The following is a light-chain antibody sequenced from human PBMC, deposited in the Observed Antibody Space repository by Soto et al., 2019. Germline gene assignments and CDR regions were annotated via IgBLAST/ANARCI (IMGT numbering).Light chain of an antibody. Sequence: QSALTQPASVSGSPGQSITISCTGTSSDVGGYNYVSWYQQHPGKAPKLMIYEVSNRPSGVSNRFSGSKSGNTASLTISRLQAEDEADYYCSSYTSSSTRVFGGETKLT. J-gene: IGLJ3*02. CDR1: SSDVGGYNY. CDR3: SSYTSSSTRV. V-gene: IGLV2-14*01. CDR2: EVS.